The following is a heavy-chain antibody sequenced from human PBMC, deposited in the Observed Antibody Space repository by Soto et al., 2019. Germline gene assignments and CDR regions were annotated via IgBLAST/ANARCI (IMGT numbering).Heavy chain of an antibody. CDR1: GYTFTTHA. J-gene: IGHJ6*02. V-gene: IGHV1-3*01. CDR3: AREKWMEENYYYCCLDI. CDR2: INGGTGQT. Sequence: ASVKVSCKASGYTFTTHAMHWVRQAPGQSLEWMGWINGGTGQTKHSQRFQGRVNITRDTSASTAYMDLSSLRSEDTAVYYCAREKWMEENYYYCCLDIWGQGTMVTVSS. D-gene: IGHD1-1*01.